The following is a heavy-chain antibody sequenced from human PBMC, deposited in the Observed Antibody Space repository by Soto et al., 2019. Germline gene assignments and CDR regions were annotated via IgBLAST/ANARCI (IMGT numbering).Heavy chain of an antibody. CDR2: ISSSSSYI. CDR1: GFTFSSYS. CDR3: ARDHCSSTSCYYYYGMDV. D-gene: IGHD2-2*01. J-gene: IGHJ6*02. Sequence: GGSLRLSCAASGFTFSSYSMNWVRQAPGKGLEWVSSISSSSSYIYYADSVKGRFTISRDNAKNSLYLQMNSLRAEDTAVYYCARDHCSSTSCYYYYGMDVSGRRTTVTDSS. V-gene: IGHV3-21*01.